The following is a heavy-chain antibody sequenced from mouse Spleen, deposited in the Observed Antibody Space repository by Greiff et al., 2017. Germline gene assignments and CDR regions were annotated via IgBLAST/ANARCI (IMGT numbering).Heavy chain of an antibody. CDR2: IYPRSGNT. D-gene: IGHD2-4*01. CDR1: GYTFTSYG. J-gene: IGHJ2*01. V-gene: IGHV1-81*01. CDR3: AREVYDYDKDY. Sequence: QVQLKQPGAELARPGASVKLSCKASGYTFTSYGISWVKQRTGQGLEWIGEIYPRSGNTYYNEKFKGKATLTADKSSSTAYMELRSLTSEDSAVYFCAREVYDYDKDYWGQGTTLTVSS.